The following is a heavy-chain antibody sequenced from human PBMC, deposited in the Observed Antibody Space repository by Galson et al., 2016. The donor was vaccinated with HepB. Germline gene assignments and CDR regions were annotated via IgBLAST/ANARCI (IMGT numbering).Heavy chain of an antibody. CDR2: TSSHNGNT. V-gene: IGHV1-18*01. D-gene: IGHD4-23*01. CDR3: ATDGDYDRNGHWFIPEGFHH. Sequence: QSGAEVKKPGESLKISCKASDDTFATYSVMWVRQAPGQGLEWMGWTSSHNGNTNYAQKFQGRVTMTTDTSTSTAYMEMRSLRSDETAGYYCATDGDYDRNGHWFIPEGFHHWGQGTLVTVSS. CDR1: DDTFATYS. J-gene: IGHJ1*01.